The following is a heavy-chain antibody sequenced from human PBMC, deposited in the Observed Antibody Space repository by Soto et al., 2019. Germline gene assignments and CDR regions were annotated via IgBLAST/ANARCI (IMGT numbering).Heavy chain of an antibody. Sequence: PSETLSLTCTVSGGSISGYYWSWIRQPPGKGLEWIGYVWYDGSTNYNPSLKSRVTISLDTSKNQFSLKLSSVTAADTAVYYCARTLPNRQLFDSWSQGTLVTVS. D-gene: IGHD1-1*01. CDR1: GGSISGYY. CDR3: ARTLPNRQLFDS. V-gene: IGHV4-59*01. J-gene: IGHJ4*02. CDR2: VWYDGST.